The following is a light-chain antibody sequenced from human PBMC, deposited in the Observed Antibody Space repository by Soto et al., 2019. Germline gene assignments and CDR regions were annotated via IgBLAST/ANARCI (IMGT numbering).Light chain of an antibody. CDR2: KAS. CDR3: QQYNSYRVT. J-gene: IGKJ5*01. CDR1: QSISSW. Sequence: DIQMTQSPSTLSASVGDRVTITCRASQSISSWLAWYQQKPVKAPKLLIYKASSLESGVPSRFSGSGSGTEFTLTISSLQPDDFATYYCQQYNSYRVTFGQGTRLEIK. V-gene: IGKV1-5*03.